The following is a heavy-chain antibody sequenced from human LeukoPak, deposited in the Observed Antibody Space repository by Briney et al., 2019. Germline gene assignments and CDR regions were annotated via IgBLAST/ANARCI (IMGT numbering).Heavy chain of an antibody. CDR3: ARDRLSSYDYSTPWYFDL. Sequence: SQTLSLTCAISGDSVSSNSAAWNWIRQSPSRGLEWLGRTYYRSKWYNDYAVSVKSRITINPDTSKNQFSLQLNSVTPEDTAVYYCARDRLSSYDYSTPWYFDLWGRGTLVTVSS. V-gene: IGHV6-1*01. CDR1: GDSVSSNSAA. J-gene: IGHJ2*01. D-gene: IGHD5-18*01. CDR2: TYYRSKWYN.